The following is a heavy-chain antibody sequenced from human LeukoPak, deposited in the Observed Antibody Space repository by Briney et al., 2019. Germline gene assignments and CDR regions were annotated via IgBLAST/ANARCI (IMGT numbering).Heavy chain of an antibody. D-gene: IGHD1-1*01. CDR1: GFTFNSYA. Sequence: RAGVSLRLSCAASGFTFNSYAMSWVRQAPGKGLEWVSAISGSGGITYYADSVKGRFTISRDNSKNTLSLQMNSLRAEDTAVYYCAKGVLAVRLESWGQGTLVTVSS. J-gene: IGHJ4*02. V-gene: IGHV3-23*01. CDR3: AKGVLAVRLES. CDR2: ISGSGGIT.